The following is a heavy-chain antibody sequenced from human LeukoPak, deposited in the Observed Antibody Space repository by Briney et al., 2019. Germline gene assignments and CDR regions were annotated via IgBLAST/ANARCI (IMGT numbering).Heavy chain of an antibody. V-gene: IGHV5-51*01. D-gene: IGHD3-10*01. CDR2: IYPDDSDT. CDR3: ERRLVRGVITSAFDY. CDR1: GYIFNDYW. J-gene: IGHJ4*02. Sequence: GESLKISCKGSGYIFNDYWIDWVRQMPGKGLEWMGIIYPDDSDTRYSPSFQGQVTISADKTISTAYLQWSSLKASDTAMYYCERRLVRGVITSAFDYWGQGTLVTVSS.